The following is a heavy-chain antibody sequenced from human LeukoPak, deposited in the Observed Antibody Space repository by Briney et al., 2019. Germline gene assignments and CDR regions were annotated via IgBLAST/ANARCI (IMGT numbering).Heavy chain of an antibody. V-gene: IGHV4-34*01. CDR1: GGSFSGYY. CDR2: SNHSGST. D-gene: IGHD3-10*01. J-gene: IGHJ4*02. Sequence: SETLSLTCAVYGGSFSGYYWSLIRPPPGKGLEWIGESNHSGSTNYNPSLKSRVTISVDTSKNQFSLKLSSVTAADTAVYYCARTYYYGSGSYPLFDYWGQGTLVTVSS. CDR3: ARTYYYGSGSYPLFDY.